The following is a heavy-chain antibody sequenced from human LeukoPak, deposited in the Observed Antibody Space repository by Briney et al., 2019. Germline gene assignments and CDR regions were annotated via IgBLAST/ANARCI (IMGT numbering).Heavy chain of an antibody. CDR1: GFTFSTSA. CDR3: AIRGISGTKYSQH. CDR2: IAPNGGSR. Sequence: GGSLRLSCAVSGFTFSTSAMSWVRQIPGKGLEWVSAIAPNGGSREYRDSAKGRFTISRDNSKNTLFLQMDSLRDEDTALYYCAIRGISGTKYSQHWGQGTLVTVSS. J-gene: IGHJ1*01. V-gene: IGHV3-23*01. D-gene: IGHD1-20*01.